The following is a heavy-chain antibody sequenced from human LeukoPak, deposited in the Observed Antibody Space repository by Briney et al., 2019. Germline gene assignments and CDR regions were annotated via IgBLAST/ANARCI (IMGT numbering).Heavy chain of an antibody. Sequence: GGSLRLSCAASGFTFSSYSMNWVRQAPGKGLEWVSSISSSSSYIYYADSVKGRFTISRDNAKNSLYLQVNSLRAEDTAVYYCARDLWYYGSGSYYPWGQGTLVTVSS. CDR2: ISSSSSYI. J-gene: IGHJ5*02. CDR1: GFTFSSYS. D-gene: IGHD3-10*01. V-gene: IGHV3-21*01. CDR3: ARDLWYYGSGSYYP.